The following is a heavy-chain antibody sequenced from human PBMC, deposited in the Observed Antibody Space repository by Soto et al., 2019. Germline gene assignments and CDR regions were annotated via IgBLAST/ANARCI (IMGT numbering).Heavy chain of an antibody. Sequence: SETLSLTCTVSGGSISGYYWSWIRQPPGKGLEWIGYIHYSGSTSYNLSLKSRVTISVDKSKNQFSLKLNSMTAADTAVYYCARRLSPDFDYWGQGTLVTVSS. J-gene: IGHJ4*02. CDR2: IHYSGST. CDR1: GGSISGYY. V-gene: IGHV4-59*01. D-gene: IGHD2-8*01. CDR3: ARRLSPDFDY.